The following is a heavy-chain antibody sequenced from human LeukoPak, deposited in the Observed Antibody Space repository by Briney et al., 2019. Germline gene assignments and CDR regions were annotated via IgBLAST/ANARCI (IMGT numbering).Heavy chain of an antibody. D-gene: IGHD3-9*01. CDR1: GGSISSRSYY. V-gene: IGHV4-39*07. J-gene: IGHJ4*02. Sequence: SETLSLTCTVSGGSISSRSYYWGWIRQPPGKGPEWIGRIYYSRNTYYNPSLKSRVTISVDTSKNQFSLKLSSVTAADTAVYYCARGQPIIIYARYFEKNEGGYYFDYWGQGTLVTVCS. CDR3: ARGQPIIIYARYFEKNEGGYYFDY. CDR2: IYYSRNT.